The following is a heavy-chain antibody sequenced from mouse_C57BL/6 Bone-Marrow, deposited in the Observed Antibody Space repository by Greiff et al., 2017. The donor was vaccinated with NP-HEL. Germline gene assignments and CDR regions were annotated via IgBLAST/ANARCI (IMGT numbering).Heavy chain of an antibody. CDR3: ARPCYYYGSSYWYFDV. CDR2: IHPNSGST. Sequence: QVQLQQPGAELVKPGASVKLSCKASGYTFTSYWMHWVKQRPGQGLEWIGMIHPNSGSTNYNEKFKSKATLTVDKSSSTAYMQLSSLTSEDSAVYYCARPCYYYGSSYWYFDVWGTGTTVTVSS. J-gene: IGHJ1*03. CDR1: GYTFTSYW. V-gene: IGHV1-64*01. D-gene: IGHD1-1*01.